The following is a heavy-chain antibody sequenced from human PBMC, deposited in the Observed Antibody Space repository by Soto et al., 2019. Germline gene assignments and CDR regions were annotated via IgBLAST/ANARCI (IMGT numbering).Heavy chain of an antibody. CDR3: ARERYCSGGSCYWGYYYYGMDV. Sequence: QVQLVESGGGVVQPGRSLRLSCAASGFTFSSYAMHWVRQAPGKGLEWVAVISYDGSNKYYADSVKGRFTISRDNSKNTLYLQMNSLRAEDTAVYYCARERYCSGGSCYWGYYYYGMDVWGQGTTVTVSS. CDR2: ISYDGSNK. CDR1: GFTFSSYA. D-gene: IGHD2-15*01. J-gene: IGHJ6*02. V-gene: IGHV3-30-3*01.